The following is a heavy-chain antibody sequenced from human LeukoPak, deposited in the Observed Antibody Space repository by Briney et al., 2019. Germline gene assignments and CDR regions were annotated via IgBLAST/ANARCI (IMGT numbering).Heavy chain of an antibody. D-gene: IGHD2-15*01. CDR2: ISYREIT. CDR3: AREKYCSGGSCHTDFEY. V-gene: IGHV4-31*03. J-gene: IGHJ4*02. Sequence: SETLSLTCTVSGGSITSGGYFWNWIRQHPGEGLEWIGYISYREITYYNPSLKSRVTISVDTSKNQFSLKVSSVTAADTAVYYCAREKYCSGGSCHTDFEYWGQGALVTVSS. CDR1: GGSITSGGYF.